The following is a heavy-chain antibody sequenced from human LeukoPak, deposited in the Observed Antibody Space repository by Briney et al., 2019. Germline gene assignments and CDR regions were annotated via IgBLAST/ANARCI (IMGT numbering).Heavy chain of an antibody. CDR1: GFTFSSYW. CDR3: ARGAARAYYMDV. V-gene: IGHV3-74*01. D-gene: IGHD6-6*01. J-gene: IGHJ6*03. CDR2: INIDGSTT. Sequence: GGSLRLSCAASGFTFSSYWLHWVRQAPGKGLVWVSRINIDGSTTNYADSVKGRFTISRDNAKNTVHLQMNSLRAEDTAVYYCARGAARAYYMDVWGKGTTVTVSS.